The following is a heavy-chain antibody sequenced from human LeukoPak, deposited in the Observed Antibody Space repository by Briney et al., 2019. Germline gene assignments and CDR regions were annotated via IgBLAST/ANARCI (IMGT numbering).Heavy chain of an antibody. Sequence: SQTLSLTCAISGDSVSSNSAGWNWIRQSPLRGLEWLGRTCYRSKWYNDYAVSVKSRITINPATSKNQFSLQLNSVTPEDTAVYYCARVGPPYGSHNWFDPWGQGTLVTVSS. CDR3: ARVGPPYGSHNWFDP. V-gene: IGHV6-1*01. CDR1: GDSVSSNSAG. J-gene: IGHJ5*02. CDR2: TCYRSKWYN. D-gene: IGHD1-26*01.